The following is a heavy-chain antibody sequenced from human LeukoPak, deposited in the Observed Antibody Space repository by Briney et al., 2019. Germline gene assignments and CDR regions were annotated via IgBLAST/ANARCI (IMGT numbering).Heavy chain of an antibody. D-gene: IGHD5-18*01. V-gene: IGHV3-48*01. J-gene: IGHJ4*02. CDR1: GFNRYG. Sequence: GGSLRLSCAASGFNRYGMNWVRWAPGKGLEWISYISSSGSTIYLANSVKGRFTISRDNAENTLYLQMNSLRAEDTAVYYCARDLSGVTGYPYGRGIDYWGQGTLVTVSS. CDR3: ARDLSGVTGYPYGRGIDY. CDR2: ISSSGSTI.